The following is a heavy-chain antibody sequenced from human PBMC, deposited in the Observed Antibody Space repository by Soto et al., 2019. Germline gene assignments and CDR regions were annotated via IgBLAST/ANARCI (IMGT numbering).Heavy chain of an antibody. D-gene: IGHD6-6*01. V-gene: IGHV4-39*07. CDR2: IYHSGST. J-gene: IGHJ4*02. CDR1: GGSISSSSYY. Sequence: PSETLSLTCTVSGGSISSSSYYWGWIRQPPGKGLEWIGYIYHSGSTYYNPSLKSRVTISVDTSKNQFSLKLSSVTAADTAVYYCARTSRFDCWGQGTLVTLSS. CDR3: ARTSRFDC.